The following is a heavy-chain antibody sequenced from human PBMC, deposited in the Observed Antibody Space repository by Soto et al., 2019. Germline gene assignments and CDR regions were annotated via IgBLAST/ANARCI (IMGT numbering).Heavy chain of an antibody. D-gene: IGHD3-9*01. CDR1: GGSISSSSYY. CDR3: ARSNYDILTGYQGAFDI. CDR2: IFYSGST. J-gene: IGHJ3*02. Sequence: PSETLSLACTVSGGSISSSSYYWGWIRQPPGKGLEWIGSIFYSGSTYYNPSLKSRVTISVDTSKNQFSLKLSSVTAADTAVYYCARSNYDILTGYQGAFDIWGQGTTVTVPS. V-gene: IGHV4-39*07.